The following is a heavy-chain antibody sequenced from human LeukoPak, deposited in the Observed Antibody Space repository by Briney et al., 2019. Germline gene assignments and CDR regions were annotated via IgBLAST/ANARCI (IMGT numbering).Heavy chain of an antibody. CDR1: GYTFTSYG. J-gene: IGHJ4*02. Sequence: GASVKVSCKASGYTFTSYGISWVRQAPGQGLEWMGWISAYNGNTNYAQKFQGRVTITADESTSTAHMELSSLRSEDTAVYYCARVRDGYHLGYFDYWGQGTLVTVSS. CDR3: ARVRDGYHLGYFDY. CDR2: ISAYNGNT. D-gene: IGHD5-24*01. V-gene: IGHV1-18*01.